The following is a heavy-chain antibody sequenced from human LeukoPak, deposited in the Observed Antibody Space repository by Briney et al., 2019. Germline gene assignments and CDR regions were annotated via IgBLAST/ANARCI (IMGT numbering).Heavy chain of an antibody. V-gene: IGHV1-46*01. D-gene: IGHD2-15*01. CDR2: INPSGGST. J-gene: IGHJ4*02. CDR1: GYTFTSYY. Sequence: ASVKVSCKAFGYTFTSYYMHWVRQAPGQGLEWMGIINPSGGSTSYAQKFQGRVTMTSDTSTSTVYMELSSLRSEDTAVYYCAGGYCSGGSCFEWYYFDYWGQGTLVTVSS. CDR3: AGGYCSGGSCFEWYYFDY.